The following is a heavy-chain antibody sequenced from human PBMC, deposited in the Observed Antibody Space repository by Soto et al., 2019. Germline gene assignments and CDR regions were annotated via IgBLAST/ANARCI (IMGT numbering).Heavy chain of an antibody. CDR1: GYTFINYY. V-gene: IGHV1-2*02. CDR2: ISPKSGGS. Sequence: ASVKVSCKASGYTFINYYMHWVRQAPGQGFEWMGRISPKSGGSNYAQKFQGRVSMTWDTSLKTAYLELSSLMSEDTAVYYCAKDFERSAFDHWGQGTPVTVSS. J-gene: IGHJ4*02. D-gene: IGHD3-3*01. CDR3: AKDFERSAFDH.